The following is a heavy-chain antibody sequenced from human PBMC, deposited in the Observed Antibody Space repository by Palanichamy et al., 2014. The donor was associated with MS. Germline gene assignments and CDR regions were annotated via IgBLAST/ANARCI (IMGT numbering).Heavy chain of an antibody. V-gene: IGHV3-7*01. CDR2: TKPDGSDK. Sequence: EAHLVEVWGRAWSSLGGPVRLSCAASGFTFSDFWMSWVRQAPGKGLEWVANTKPDGSDKYYVDSVKGRFTISRDNAKNLLFLQMNSLRADDTAVYYCASERSWSFDNWGQGTLVTVSS. CDR1: GFTFSDFW. J-gene: IGHJ4*02. D-gene: IGHD6-13*01. CDR3: ASERSWSFDN.